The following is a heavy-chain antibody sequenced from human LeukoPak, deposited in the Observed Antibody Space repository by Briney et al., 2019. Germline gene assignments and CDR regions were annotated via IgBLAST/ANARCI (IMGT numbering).Heavy chain of an antibody. Sequence: YWSWIRQPPGKGLEWVGIIYPGDSDTRYSPSFQGQVTISADKSITTAYLQWSSLKASDTAMYYCARARGDYYYAMDVWGQGTTVTVSS. CDR2: IYPGDSDT. J-gene: IGHJ6*02. D-gene: IGHD3-10*01. V-gene: IGHV5-51*01. CDR3: ARARGDYYYAMDV. CDR1: YW.